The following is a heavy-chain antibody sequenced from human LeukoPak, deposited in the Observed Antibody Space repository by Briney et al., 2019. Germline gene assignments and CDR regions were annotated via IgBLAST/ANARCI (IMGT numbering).Heavy chain of an antibody. CDR1: GFTFSSYS. CDR3: ARDGVVVPAAMVRSYYYGMDV. D-gene: IGHD2-2*01. Sequence: GGFLRLSCAASGFTFSSYSMNWVRQAPGKGLEWVSSISSSSSYIYYADSVKGRFTISRDNAKNLLYLQMNSLRAKDTAVYYCARDGVVVPAAMVRSYYYGMDVWGQGTTVTVSS. J-gene: IGHJ6*02. CDR2: ISSSSSYI. V-gene: IGHV3-21*01.